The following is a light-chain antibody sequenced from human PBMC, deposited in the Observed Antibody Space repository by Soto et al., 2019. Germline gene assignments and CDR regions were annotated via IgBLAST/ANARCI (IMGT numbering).Light chain of an antibody. V-gene: IGKV1-39*01. Sequence: DIQMTQSPSSLSASVGDRVTITCRASQSISTYLSWYQQKLGKAPNLLIYTASSLQSGVPSRFSGSGSGTEFTLTISSLQPEDFAIYYCEQRYSTPQVTFGGGTKVEIK. CDR1: QSISTY. CDR2: TAS. CDR3: EQRYSTPQVT. J-gene: IGKJ4*01.